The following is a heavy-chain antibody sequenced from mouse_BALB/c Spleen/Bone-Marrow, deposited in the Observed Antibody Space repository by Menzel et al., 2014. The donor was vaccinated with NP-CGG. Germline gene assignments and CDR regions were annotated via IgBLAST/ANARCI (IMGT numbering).Heavy chain of an antibody. CDR1: GYTFTSYT. D-gene: IGHD2-1*01. CDR2: INPSSGYT. J-gene: IGHJ3*01. Sequence: VQGVESGAELARPGASVKMSCKASGYTFTSYTMHWVKQRPGQGLEWIGYINPSSGYTNYNQKFKDKATLTADKSPSTAYMQLSSLTSEDSAVYYCARSNGNYVLAYWGQGTLVTVSA. V-gene: IGHV1-4*01. CDR3: ARSNGNYVLAY.